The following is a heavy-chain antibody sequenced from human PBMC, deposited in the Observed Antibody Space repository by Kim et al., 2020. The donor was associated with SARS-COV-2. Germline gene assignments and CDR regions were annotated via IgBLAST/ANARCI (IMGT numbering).Heavy chain of an antibody. V-gene: IGHV1-3*01. Sequence: GNGNKIYSQKFQGRVTFTTDTSASTAYMELSSLRSEDSTVYYCLGGYYFDYWGQGTLVTVSS. CDR3: LGGYYFDY. J-gene: IGHJ4*02. CDR2: GNGNK. D-gene: IGHD2-15*01.